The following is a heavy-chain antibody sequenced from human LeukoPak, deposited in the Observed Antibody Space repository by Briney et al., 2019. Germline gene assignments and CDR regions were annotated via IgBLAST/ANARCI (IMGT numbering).Heavy chain of an antibody. CDR1: GGTFSSYA. Sequence: SVKVSCKASGGTFSSYAISWVREAPGQGLEWMGGFIPIFGTANYAQKFQGRVTITTDASTSTAYMELGSLRSEDTAVYYCARVSWITGTTAYWGQGTLVTVSS. CDR2: FIPIFGTA. J-gene: IGHJ4*02. V-gene: IGHV1-69*05. D-gene: IGHD1-7*01. CDR3: ARVSWITGTTAY.